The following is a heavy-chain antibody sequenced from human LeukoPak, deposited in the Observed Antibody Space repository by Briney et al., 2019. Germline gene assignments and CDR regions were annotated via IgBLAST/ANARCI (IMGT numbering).Heavy chain of an antibody. V-gene: IGHV4-30-2*01. Sequence: SETLSLTCTVSGGSISSGGYYWSWIRQPPGMGLEWIGYIYHSGSTYYNPSLKSRVTISVDRSKNQFSLKLSSVTAADTAVYYCARSNMAARLRAFDIWGQGTMVTVSS. CDR1: GGSISSGGYY. CDR2: IYHSGST. D-gene: IGHD6-6*01. J-gene: IGHJ3*02. CDR3: ARSNMAARLRAFDI.